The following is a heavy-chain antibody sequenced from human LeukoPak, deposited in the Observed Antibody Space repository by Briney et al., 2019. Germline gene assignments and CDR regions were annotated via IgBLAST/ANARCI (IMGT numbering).Heavy chain of an antibody. CDR1: GGSISSYY. CDR2: IYYSGST. D-gene: IGHD6-13*01. CDR3: ARLKSLKQQLNDYYYGMDV. J-gene: IGHJ6*02. V-gene: IGHV4-59*08. Sequence: SETLSLTCTVSGGSISSYYWSWIRQPPGKGLEWIGYIYYSGSTNYNPSLKSRVTISVDTSKNQFSLKLSSVTAADTAVYYCARLKSLKQQLNDYYYGMDVWGQGTTVTVSS.